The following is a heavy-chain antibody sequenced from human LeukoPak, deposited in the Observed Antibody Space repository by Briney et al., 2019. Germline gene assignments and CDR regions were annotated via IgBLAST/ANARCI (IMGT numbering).Heavy chain of an antibody. CDR2: INWSGESI. CDR1: GFTFDDFG. V-gene: IGHV3-20*04. Sequence: RSGGSLRLSCAASGFTFDDFGMSWVRQVPGKGLEWVAGINWSGESIHYADSVKGRFTISRDNAKNSLYLQMNSLRAEDTALYYCARGHYSSGWYTDYWGQGTLVTVSS. D-gene: IGHD6-19*01. J-gene: IGHJ4*02. CDR3: ARGHYSSGWYTDY.